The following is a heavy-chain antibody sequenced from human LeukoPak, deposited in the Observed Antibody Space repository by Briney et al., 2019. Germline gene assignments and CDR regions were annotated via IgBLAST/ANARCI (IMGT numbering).Heavy chain of an antibody. CDR1: GFTFSSYE. CDR2: VSSGASTT. Sequence: GGSLRLSCAASGFTFSSYEIYWVRQAPGKGLEWVSYVSSGASTTSYADSVKGRFTISRDNAKNSLYLQMNSLRAEDTAMYYCAKDGAGLSFDYWGQGTLVTVSS. CDR3: AKDGAGLSFDY. V-gene: IGHV3-48*03. J-gene: IGHJ4*02. D-gene: IGHD3-10*01.